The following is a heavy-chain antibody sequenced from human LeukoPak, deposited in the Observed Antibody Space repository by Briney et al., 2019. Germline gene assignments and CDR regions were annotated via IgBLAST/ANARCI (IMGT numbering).Heavy chain of an antibody. CDR1: GGSISNSYYY. V-gene: IGHV4-39*01. CDR3: ARGPRIMITFGGVIVPSDLYFDY. CDR2: IYYSGTT. J-gene: IGHJ4*02. Sequence: SETLSLTCTVSGGSISNSYYYWGWTRQPPGEALEWIGSIYYSGTTYYKPSLKSRVTISVDTSKNQFSLKLSSVTAADTAVYYCARGPRIMITFGGVIVPSDLYFDYWGQGTLVTVSS. D-gene: IGHD3-16*02.